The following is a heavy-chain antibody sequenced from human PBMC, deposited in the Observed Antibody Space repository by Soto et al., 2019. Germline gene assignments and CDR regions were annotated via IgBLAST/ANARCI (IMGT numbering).Heavy chain of an antibody. CDR3: ARDRVEFAAAGRNYYYYGMDV. Sequence: GASVKVSCKASGYTFTGYYIHWVRQAPGQGLEWMGWINPNSGGTNYAQKFQGWVTMTRDTSINTAYMEVSRLRSDDTAVYYCARDRVEFAAAGRNYYYYGMDVWGQGTTVTVSS. CDR1: GYTFTGYY. CDR2: INPNSGGT. J-gene: IGHJ6*02. V-gene: IGHV1-2*04. D-gene: IGHD6-13*01.